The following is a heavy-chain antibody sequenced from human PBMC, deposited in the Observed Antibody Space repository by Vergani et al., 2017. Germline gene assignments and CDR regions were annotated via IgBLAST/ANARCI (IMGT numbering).Heavy chain of an antibody. CDR3: ARDPRVVVPAASYYYYGMDV. J-gene: IGHJ6*02. CDR1: GGSISSGDYY. V-gene: IGHV4-30-4*01. CDR2: IYYSGST. Sequence: QVQLQESGPGLVKPSQTLSLTCTVSGGSISSGDYYWSWIRQPPGKGLEWIGYIYYSGSTYYNPSLKCRVTISVDTSKNQFSLKLSSVTAADTAVYYCARDPRVVVPAASYYYYGMDVWGQGTTVTVSS. D-gene: IGHD2-2*01.